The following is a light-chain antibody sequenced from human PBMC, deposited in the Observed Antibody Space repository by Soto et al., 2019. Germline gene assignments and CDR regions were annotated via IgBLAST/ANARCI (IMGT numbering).Light chain of an antibody. CDR3: QKYNSAPTWT. Sequence: DIQMTQSPSSLSASVGDRVTITCRASEGITNYLAWYQQKPGKVPKLLIYAASTLQSGVPSRFSGSGSGTDFTLTISSLQPEDVAIYYCQKYNSAPTWTFGQGTKVEIK. CDR2: AAS. V-gene: IGKV1-27*01. J-gene: IGKJ1*01. CDR1: EGITNY.